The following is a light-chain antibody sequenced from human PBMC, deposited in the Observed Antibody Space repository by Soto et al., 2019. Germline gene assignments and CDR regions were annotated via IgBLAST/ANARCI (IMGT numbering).Light chain of an antibody. Sequence: EVVLTQSPVTLSLSPGERATLSCRASQTVSSYLAWYQHKPGQSPRLLIYDASNRATAIPARFSGSGSGTDFTLTVSSVEPEDFAVYYCQQRSNWPPALTFGGGTKVEIK. J-gene: IGKJ4*01. V-gene: IGKV3-11*01. CDR3: QQRSNWPPALT. CDR1: QTVSSY. CDR2: DAS.